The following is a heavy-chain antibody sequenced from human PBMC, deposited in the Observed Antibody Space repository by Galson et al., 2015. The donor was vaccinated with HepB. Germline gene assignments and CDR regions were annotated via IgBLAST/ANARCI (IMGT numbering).Heavy chain of an antibody. CDR3: ARGGVYSSGWYDDY. Sequence: SLRLSCAASGFTFSSYGMHWVRQAPGKGLEWVAVIWYDGSNKYYADSVKGRFTISRDNSKNTLYLQMNSLRAEDTAVYYCARGGVYSSGWYDDYWGQGTLVTVSS. CDR2: IWYDGSNK. J-gene: IGHJ4*02. CDR1: GFTFSSYG. V-gene: IGHV3-33*01. D-gene: IGHD6-19*01.